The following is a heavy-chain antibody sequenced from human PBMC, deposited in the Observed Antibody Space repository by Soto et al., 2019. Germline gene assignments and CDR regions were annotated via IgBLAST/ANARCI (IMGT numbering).Heavy chain of an antibody. CDR1: GFTFSSYW. CDR2: MNEDGGTT. CDR3: ASDLSGRADV. J-gene: IGHJ6*02. V-gene: IGHV3-74*01. Sequence: GGSLRLSCTASGFTFSSYWMHWVRQAPGKGLVWVSRMNEDGGTTDYADSVKGRFTISRDNAKNTLYLQMNSLRVEDTAVYYCASDLSGRADVWGQGTTVTVSS. D-gene: IGHD3-10*01.